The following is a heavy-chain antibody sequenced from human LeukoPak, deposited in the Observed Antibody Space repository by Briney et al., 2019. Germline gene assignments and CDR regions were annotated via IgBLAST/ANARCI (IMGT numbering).Heavy chain of an antibody. CDR3: ARLTKGRYFDYIFAF. V-gene: IGHV4-39*01. CDR2: VYYTGST. J-gene: IGHJ4*02. Sequence: PSETLSLTCTVSGASVSDSPSYWGCVRQPPGKGLEWVANVYYTGSTYYNPSLKSRVTMSVDTSKNQFSLKMTSVTAADTAIYYCARLTKGRYFDYIFAFWGQGILVTVSS. D-gene: IGHD3-9*01. CDR1: GASVSDSPSY.